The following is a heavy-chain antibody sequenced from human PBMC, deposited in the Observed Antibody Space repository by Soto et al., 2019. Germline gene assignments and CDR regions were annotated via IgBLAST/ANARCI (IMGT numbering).Heavy chain of an antibody. V-gene: IGHV1-8*01. CDR1: GYTFTSYD. J-gene: IGHJ4*02. Sequence: QVQLVQSGAEVKKPGASVTVSCQASGYTFTSYDINWVRQATGQGLEWMGWMTPSSGNTGYAQKFQGRVTLTRSTSIRTAYLELSSLRSDDTAVYYCTRGDFWGQGTLVTVSS. CDR3: TRGDF. CDR2: MTPSSGNT.